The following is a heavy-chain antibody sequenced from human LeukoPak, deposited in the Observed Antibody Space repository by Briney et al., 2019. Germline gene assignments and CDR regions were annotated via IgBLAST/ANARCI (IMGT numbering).Heavy chain of an antibody. J-gene: IGHJ1*01. V-gene: IGHV4-59*08. Sequence: KTAGTLRLSCTASGGSFSSYFWSWIRQTPGKGLEWIGSIYCSSRTNYNPSLKSRGTISVNTSKNQSSLKLSSVTAADTTADYCARRTDDLGLFQQWGQSTLVSVST. CDR1: GGSFSSYF. CDR2: IYCSSRT. D-gene: IGHD3-16*01. CDR3: ARRTDDLGLFQQ.